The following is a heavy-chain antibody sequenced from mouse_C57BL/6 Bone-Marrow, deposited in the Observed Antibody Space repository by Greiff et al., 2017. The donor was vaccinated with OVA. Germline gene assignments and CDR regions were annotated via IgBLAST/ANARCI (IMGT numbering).Heavy chain of an antibody. V-gene: IGHV1-59*01. J-gene: IGHJ4*01. CDR3: ARHRQLRLEYAMDY. CDR1: GYTFTSYW. D-gene: IGHD3-2*02. Sequence: QVQLQQPGAELVRPGPSVKLSCKASGYTFTSYWMHWVKQRPGQGLEWIGVIDPSDSYTNYNQKFKGKATLTVDTSSSTAYMQLSSLTSDDSAVYYCARHRQLRLEYAMDYWGQGTSVTVSS. CDR2: IDPSDSYT.